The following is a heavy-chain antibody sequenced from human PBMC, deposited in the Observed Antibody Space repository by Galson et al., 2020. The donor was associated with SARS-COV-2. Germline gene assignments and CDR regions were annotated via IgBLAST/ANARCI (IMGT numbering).Heavy chain of an antibody. CDR3: GTAGDY. J-gene: IGHJ4*01. V-gene: IGHV3-7*05. CDR2: IDDAGTRT. D-gene: IGHD3-10*01. Sequence: TGGSLRLSCRAYGLPYKTIWMSWVRQPPGKGLEWVANIDDAGTRTYYVDSVRGRCTISRDNAKNSLYLEMNNLRVDDSAVYYCGTAGDYLVHGTLVTFSS. CDR1: GLPYKTIW.